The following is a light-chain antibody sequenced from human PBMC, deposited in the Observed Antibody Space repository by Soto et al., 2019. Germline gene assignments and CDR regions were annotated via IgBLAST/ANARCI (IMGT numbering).Light chain of an antibody. CDR3: QTWGTGIVV. CDR2: VDGDGSH. Sequence: QLVLTQSPSASASLGASVKLTCTLSSEHSTFAITWHQQQPEKGLRYLMKVDGDGSHIKGDGIPDRFSGSSSGAERYLTISSLQSEDESDYYCQTWGTGIVVFGGGTKLTVL. V-gene: IGLV4-69*01. J-gene: IGLJ2*01. CDR1: SEHSTFA.